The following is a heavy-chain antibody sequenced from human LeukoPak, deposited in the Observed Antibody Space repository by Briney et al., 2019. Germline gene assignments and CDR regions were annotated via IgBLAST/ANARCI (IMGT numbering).Heavy chain of an antibody. CDR1: GGSFSGYY. V-gene: IGHV4-34*01. CDR3: ARPNGSGSNYYFDS. CDR2: INHSGST. J-gene: IGHJ4*02. Sequence: SETLSLTCAVYGGSFSGYYWSWIRQPPGKGLEWIGEINHSGSTNYNPSLKSRVTISVDTSKNQFSLKLSSVTAADTAVYYCARPNGSGSNYYFDSWGQGTLVTVSS. D-gene: IGHD3-10*01.